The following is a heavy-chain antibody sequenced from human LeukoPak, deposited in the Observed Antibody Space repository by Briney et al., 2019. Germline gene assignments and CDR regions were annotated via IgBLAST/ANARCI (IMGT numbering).Heavy chain of an antibody. CDR1: GYTFTTYY. Sequence: ASVKVSCKASGYTFTTYYMHWVRQAPGQGLEWMGIINPSGGSTSHTPTFQGRVTITCDTSPRTACMALSCLRSADPAVSYVARDLNWEFDYWGPGALVTVS. CDR2: INPSGGST. J-gene: IGHJ4*02. CDR3: ARDLNWEFDY. V-gene: IGHV1-46*01. D-gene: IGHD7-27*01.